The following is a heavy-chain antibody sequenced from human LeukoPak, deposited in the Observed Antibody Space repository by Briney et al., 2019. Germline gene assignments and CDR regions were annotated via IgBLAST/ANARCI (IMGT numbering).Heavy chain of an antibody. CDR2: IWYDGSNK. CDR3: ARGVTRYCSSTSCYYFDF. V-gene: IGHV3-33*01. D-gene: IGHD2-2*01. CDR1: GFTFSSYG. J-gene: IGHJ4*02. Sequence: GGPLRLSCAASGFTFSSYGMHWVRQAPGKGLEWVAVIWYDGSNKYYADSVKGRFTISRDNSKNTLYLQMNSLRVEDTAVYSCARGVTRYCSSTSCYYFDFWGQGTLVTVSS.